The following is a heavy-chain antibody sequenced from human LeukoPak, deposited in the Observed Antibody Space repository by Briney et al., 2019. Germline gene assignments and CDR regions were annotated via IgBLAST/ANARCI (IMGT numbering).Heavy chain of an antibody. Sequence: PGGSLRLSCAASGFTFSSYAMSWVRQAPGKGLEWVSVSGSGGSTYYADSVKGRFTISRDNSKNTLYLQMNSLRAEDTAVYYCAKGDYSGSYYFDYWGQGTLVTVSS. CDR3: AKGDYSGSYYFDY. D-gene: IGHD1-26*01. J-gene: IGHJ4*02. V-gene: IGHV3-23*01. CDR2: SGSGGST. CDR1: GFTFSSYA.